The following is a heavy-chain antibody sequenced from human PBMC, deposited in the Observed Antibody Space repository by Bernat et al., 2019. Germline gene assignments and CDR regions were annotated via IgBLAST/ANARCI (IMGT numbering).Heavy chain of an antibody. CDR3: AKQDYDSNDAFDI. Sequence: VQLVESGGGLVKPGGSLRLSCAASGFTFSSYSMNWVRQAPGRGLEWVAVISYDGSNKYYADSVKGRFTISRDNSKNTLYLQMNSLRAEDTAVYYCAKQDYDSNDAFDIWGQGTMVTVSS. D-gene: IGHD3-3*01. CDR1: GFTFSSYS. CDR2: ISYDGSNK. V-gene: IGHV3-30*18. J-gene: IGHJ3*02.